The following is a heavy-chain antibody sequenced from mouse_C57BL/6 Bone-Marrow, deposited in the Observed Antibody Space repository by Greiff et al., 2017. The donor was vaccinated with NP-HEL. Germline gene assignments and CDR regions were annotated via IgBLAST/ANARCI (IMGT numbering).Heavy chain of an antibody. Sequence: QVQLQQPGAELVMPGASVKLSCKASGYTFTSYWMHWVKQRPGQGLEWIGEIDPSDSYTNYNQKFKGKSTLTVDKSSSTAYMQLSSLTSEDSAVYYCARFGYYGRDYWGQGTTLTVSS. CDR1: GYTFTSYW. D-gene: IGHD1-1*01. CDR3: ARFGYYGRDY. CDR2: IDPSDSYT. J-gene: IGHJ2*01. V-gene: IGHV1-69*01.